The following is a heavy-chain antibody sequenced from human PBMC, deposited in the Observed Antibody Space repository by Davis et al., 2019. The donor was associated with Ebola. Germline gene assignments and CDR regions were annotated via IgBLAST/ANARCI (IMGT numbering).Heavy chain of an antibody. D-gene: IGHD6-13*01. V-gene: IGHV1-69*04. CDR2: IIPILGIA. Sequence: SVKVSCKASGYTFTGYYMHWVRQAPGQGLEWMGRIIPILGIANYAQKFQGRVTITADKSTSTAYMELSSLRSEDTAVYYCARGSVTAAAGDYYGMDVWGKGTTVTVSS. CDR1: GYTFTGYY. CDR3: ARGSVTAAAGDYYGMDV. J-gene: IGHJ6*04.